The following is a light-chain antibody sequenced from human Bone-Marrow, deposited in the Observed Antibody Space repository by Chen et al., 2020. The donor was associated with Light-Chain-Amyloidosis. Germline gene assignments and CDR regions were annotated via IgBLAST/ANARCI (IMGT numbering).Light chain of an antibody. Sequence: HSALTQPASVSGSPGQSITISCTGTSSDVGGYNYVSWYQQHPGKAPKLMIYDVSNRPSGVSNRFSGSKAGNTTCLTISGLQAEDEADYYCSSYTSSSTVVFGGGTKLTVL. CDR1: SSDVGGYNY. J-gene: IGLJ2*01. CDR3: SSYTSSSTVV. V-gene: IGLV2-14*01. CDR2: DVS.